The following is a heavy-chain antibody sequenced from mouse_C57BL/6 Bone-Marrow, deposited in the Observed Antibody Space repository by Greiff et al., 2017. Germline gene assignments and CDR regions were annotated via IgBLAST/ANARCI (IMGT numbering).Heavy chain of an antibody. D-gene: IGHD2-4*01. J-gene: IGHJ1*03. Sequence: EVKLLESGPELVKPGASVKISCKASGYSFTGYYMNWVKQSPEKSLEWIGEINPSTGGTTYNQKFKAKATLTVDKSSSTAYMQLKSLTSEDSAVYDVARCYDYDVGWYFDVGGTGTTVTVAS. V-gene: IGHV1-42*01. CDR1: GYSFTGYY. CDR3: ARCYDYDVGWYFDV. CDR2: INPSTGGT.